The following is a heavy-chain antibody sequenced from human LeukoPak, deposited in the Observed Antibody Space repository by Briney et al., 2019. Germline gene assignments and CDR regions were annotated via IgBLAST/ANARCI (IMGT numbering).Heavy chain of an antibody. CDR3: ARIKLGIAAAGTEPYGMDV. Sequence: ASVKVSCKASGYAFTSYGISWVRQATGQGLEWMGWMNPNSGNTGYAQKFQGRVTMTRNTSISTAYMELSSLRSEDTAVYYCARIKLGIAAAGTEPYGMDVWGQGTTVTVSS. D-gene: IGHD6-13*01. J-gene: IGHJ6*02. CDR2: MNPNSGNT. CDR1: GYAFTSYG. V-gene: IGHV1-8*02.